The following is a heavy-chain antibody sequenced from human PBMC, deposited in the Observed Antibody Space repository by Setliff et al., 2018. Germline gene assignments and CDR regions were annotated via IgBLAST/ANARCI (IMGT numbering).Heavy chain of an antibody. CDR2: IKQDGSEK. Sequence: GGSLRLSCAASGFTFINYWMSWVRQAPGTGLEWLANIKQDGSEKFYVDSVKGRFTISRDNAKNSLYLQMNNLRAEDTAVYYCAKSRGQWSFDYWGQGILVTVSS. CDR1: GFTFINYW. J-gene: IGHJ4*02. V-gene: IGHV3-7*03. CDR3: AKSRGQWSFDY. D-gene: IGHD6-19*01.